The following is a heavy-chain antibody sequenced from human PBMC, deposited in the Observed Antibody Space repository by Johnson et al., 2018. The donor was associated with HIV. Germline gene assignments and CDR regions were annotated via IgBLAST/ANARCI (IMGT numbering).Heavy chain of an antibody. CDR3: AKEVGWLGDAFDI. CDR2: ILYDGSNK. D-gene: IGHD6-19*01. V-gene: IGHV3-30-3*01. Sequence: QVQLVESGGGVVQPGRSLRLSCAASGFTFSSYAMHWVRQAPGKGLEWVAGILYDGSNKYHADSVKGRFTISRDNAKNSLYLQMNSLRAEDTAVYYCAKEVGWLGDAFDIWGQGTMVTVSS. J-gene: IGHJ3*02. CDR1: GFTFSSYA.